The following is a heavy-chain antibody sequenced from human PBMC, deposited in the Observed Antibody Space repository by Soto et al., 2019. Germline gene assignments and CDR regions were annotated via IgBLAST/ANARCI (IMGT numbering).Heavy chain of an antibody. CDR2: ISYDGSNK. J-gene: IGHJ6*02. D-gene: IGHD1-7*01. Sequence: CLGLSCAASGFTFSSYGMHWVRQAPGKGLEWVAVISYDGSNKYYADSVKGRFTISRDNSKNTLYLQMNSLRAEDTAVYYCAKELELGFETSYYYYGMDVWGQGTTVTVSS. CDR3: AKELELGFETSYYYYGMDV. CDR1: GFTFSSYG. V-gene: IGHV3-30*18.